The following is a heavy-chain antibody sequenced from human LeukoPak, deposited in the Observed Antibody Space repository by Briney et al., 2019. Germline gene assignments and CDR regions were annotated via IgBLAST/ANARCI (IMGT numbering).Heavy chain of an antibody. J-gene: IGHJ3*02. Sequence: SVKVSCKASGGTFSSYAIGWVRQAPGQGLEWMGGIIPIFGTANYAQKFQGRVTITADESTSTAYMELSSLRSEDTAVYYCTVPAAHYDAFDIWGQGTMVTVSS. D-gene: IGHD2-2*01. CDR2: IIPIFGTA. CDR1: GGTFSSYA. CDR3: TVPAAHYDAFDI. V-gene: IGHV1-69*01.